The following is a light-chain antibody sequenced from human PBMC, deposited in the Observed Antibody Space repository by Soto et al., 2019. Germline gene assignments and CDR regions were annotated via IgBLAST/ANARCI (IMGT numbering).Light chain of an antibody. CDR1: SSNIGSNI. CDR3: AAWDDSLNGRV. J-gene: IGLJ3*02. Sequence: QSVLTQPPSASGTPGQRVTISCSGISSNIGSNIVNWYQQLPGTAPKLLIYSNNQRPSGVPDRFSGSKSGTSASLAISGLQSEDEADYYCAAWDDSLNGRVFGGGTKVTVL. V-gene: IGLV1-44*01. CDR2: SNN.